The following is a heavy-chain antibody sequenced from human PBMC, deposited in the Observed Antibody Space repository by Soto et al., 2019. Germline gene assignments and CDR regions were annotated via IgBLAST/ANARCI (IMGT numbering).Heavy chain of an antibody. CDR1: GGSISSSSYY. D-gene: IGHD3-3*01. CDR2: IYYSGST. V-gene: IGHV4-39*01. J-gene: IGHJ4*02. CDR3: ARHRGEDYDFWSGYQIPTSSSCS. Sequence: SETLSLTCTVSGGSISSSSYYWGWIRQPPGKGLDWIVSIYYSGSTYYNPSLKSRVTISVDTSKNQFSLKLSSVTAADTAVYYCARHRGEDYDFWSGYQIPTSSSCSWGQGTLVTVSS.